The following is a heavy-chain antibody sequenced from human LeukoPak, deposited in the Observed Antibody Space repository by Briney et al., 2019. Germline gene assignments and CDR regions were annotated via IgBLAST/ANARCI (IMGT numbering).Heavy chain of an antibody. CDR1: GGPISSYY. CDR3: ARGVAAVGDFDY. J-gene: IGHJ4*02. CDR2: IYSSGST. V-gene: IGHV4-4*07. Sequence: SETLSLTCTVSGGPISSYYGSWIRQPAGKGLEWIGRIYSSGSTKYSPSLKSRVTMSVDTSKNQFSLKLSSVTAADTAVYYCARGVAAVGDFDYWGQGTLVTVSS. D-gene: IGHD6-13*01.